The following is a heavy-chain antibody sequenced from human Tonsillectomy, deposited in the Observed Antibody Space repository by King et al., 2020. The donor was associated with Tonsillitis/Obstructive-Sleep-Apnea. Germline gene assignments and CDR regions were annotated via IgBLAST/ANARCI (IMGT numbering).Heavy chain of an antibody. V-gene: IGHV4-59*01. Sequence: HVQLQESGPGLVKPSETLSLTCTVSGGSISSYYWSWIRQPPGRGLEWVWYIYYSGSTHYNPSPKSRVTISVDTSTNQFSLKLSSVTAADTAVYYCARARSFYDFWPFDYWGQGTLVTVSS. CDR2: IYYSGST. CDR3: ARARSFYDFWPFDY. J-gene: IGHJ4*02. D-gene: IGHD3-3*01. CDR1: GGSISSYY.